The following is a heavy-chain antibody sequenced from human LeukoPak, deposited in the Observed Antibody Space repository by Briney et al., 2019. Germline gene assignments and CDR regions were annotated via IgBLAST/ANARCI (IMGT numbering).Heavy chain of an antibody. V-gene: IGHV3-23*01. Sequence: PGGSLRLSCAASGFNFSRFAVTWVRQAPGKGLEWVSAVSSNGGTTYHADSVKGRFTVSRDNSKNTLYLQMNSLRAEDTAVYYCAKDRAPYYFDYWGQGTLVTVSS. D-gene: IGHD3-10*01. J-gene: IGHJ4*02. CDR3: AKDRAPYYFDY. CDR2: VSSNGGTT. CDR1: GFNFSRFA.